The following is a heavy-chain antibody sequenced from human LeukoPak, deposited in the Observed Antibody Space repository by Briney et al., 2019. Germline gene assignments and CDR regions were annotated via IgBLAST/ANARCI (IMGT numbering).Heavy chain of an antibody. J-gene: IGHJ4*02. D-gene: IGHD3-3*01. CDR3: VRDDYDFWSGYQRYFEF. CDR1: GFSLITYW. Sequence: GGSLRLSCAASGFSLITYWMHWVRQAPGKGLEWVSYISSSGSTIYYADSVKGRFTISRDSVKNSLYLQMTSVRADDTAMYYCVRDDYDFWSGYQRYFEFWGQGTLVTVSS. V-gene: IGHV3-48*04. CDR2: ISSSGSTI.